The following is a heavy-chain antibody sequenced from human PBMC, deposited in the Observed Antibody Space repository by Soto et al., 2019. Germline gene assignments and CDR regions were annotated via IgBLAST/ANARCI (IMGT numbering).Heavy chain of an antibody. Sequence: QLQLQESGPGLVKPSETLSLTCTVSGGSISSSSYYWGWIRQPPGKGLEWIGSIYYSGSTYYNPSLKSRVTTSVDTSQQQCSLTLTSVTAADTALYCCARHPAAPLDYWGQGTLVPVSS. CDR1: GGSISSSSYY. CDR2: IYYSGST. V-gene: IGHV4-39*01. J-gene: IGHJ4*02. CDR3: ARHPAAPLDY. D-gene: IGHD6-13*01.